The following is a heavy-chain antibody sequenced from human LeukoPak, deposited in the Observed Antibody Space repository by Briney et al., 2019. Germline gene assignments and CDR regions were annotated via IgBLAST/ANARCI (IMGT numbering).Heavy chain of an antibody. V-gene: IGHV3-48*02. CDR3: ARELGYCTGTTCSVHYYGMDV. D-gene: IGHD2-2*01. CDR2: ISISRSTI. Sequence: GGSLRLSCAASGFTFTSYSMNWVRQAPGKGLEWVSYISISRSTIYYADSVKGRFTISRDNAKNSVYLQMNSLRDGDTAVYYCARELGYCTGTTCSVHYYGMDVWGQGTTVTVSS. CDR1: GFTFTSYS. J-gene: IGHJ6*02.